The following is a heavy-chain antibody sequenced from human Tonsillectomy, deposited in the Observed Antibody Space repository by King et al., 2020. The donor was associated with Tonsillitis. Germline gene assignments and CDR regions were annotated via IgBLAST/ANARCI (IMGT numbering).Heavy chain of an antibody. CDR3: ARDPRILMATNRPYFDY. V-gene: IGHV1-69*09. CDR1: GGTFSSYA. J-gene: IGHJ4*02. Sequence: VQLVQSGAEVKKPGSSVKVSCKASGGTFSSYAISWVRQAPGQGLEWMGRIIPILGIANYAQKVQGRVTITADKSTSTAYMELSSLRSEDTAVYYCARDPRILMATNRPYFDYWGQGTLVTVSS. D-gene: IGHD5-24*01. CDR2: IIPILGIA.